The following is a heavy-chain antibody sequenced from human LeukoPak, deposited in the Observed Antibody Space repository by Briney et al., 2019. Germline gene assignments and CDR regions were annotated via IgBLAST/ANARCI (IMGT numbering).Heavy chain of an antibody. CDR1: GASISSGHYY. V-gene: IGHV4-61*02. Sequence: SETLSLTCTVSGASISSGHYYWSWIRQPAGKGLEWIGRIYTSGSTNYNPSLKSRVSISVETSQNQFSLILSSVTAADTAVYYCARDVAGAARPSNYFDYWGQGALVTVSS. J-gene: IGHJ4*02. CDR3: ARDVAGAARPSNYFDY. D-gene: IGHD6-6*01. CDR2: IYTSGST.